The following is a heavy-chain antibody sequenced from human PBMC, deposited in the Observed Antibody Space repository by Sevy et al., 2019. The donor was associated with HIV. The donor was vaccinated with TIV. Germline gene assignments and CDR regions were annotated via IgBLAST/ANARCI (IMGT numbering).Heavy chain of an antibody. J-gene: IGHJ5*02. V-gene: IGHV3-21*01. D-gene: IGHD3-22*01. CDR3: AREHSGGSYYFDN. CDR2: ITSSSGYI. Sequence: RGSLRLSCAASGFTFNTYTMNWVRQTPGKGLEWVSSITSSSGYIYYADSVKGRFAISRDNGENSLYLQMDSLRVEDTCVYYCAREHSGGSYYFDNWGQGAQVTVSS. CDR1: GFTFNTYT.